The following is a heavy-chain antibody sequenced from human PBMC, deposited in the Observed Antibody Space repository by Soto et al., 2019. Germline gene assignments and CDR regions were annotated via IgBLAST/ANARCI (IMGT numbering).Heavy chain of an antibody. CDR1: GFSLSTSGVG. D-gene: IGHD5-12*01. V-gene: IGHV2-5*02. Sequence: QITLKESGPTLVKPTQTLTLTCTFSGFSLSTSGVGVGWIRQPPGKALEWLALIYWDDDKRYSPSLKSRLTLTKDPSKNPVVLTMTNMDPVDTANYYRAHVYGGYDNFGYWGQGTLVTVSS. CDR3: AHVYGGYDNFGY. J-gene: IGHJ4*02. CDR2: IYWDDDK.